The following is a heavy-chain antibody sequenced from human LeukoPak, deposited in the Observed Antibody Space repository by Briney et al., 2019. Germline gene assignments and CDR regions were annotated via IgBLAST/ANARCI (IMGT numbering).Heavy chain of an antibody. J-gene: IGHJ4*02. CDR2: IYHSGNT. D-gene: IGHD6-13*01. Sequence: SETLSLTCRVSGDSITDYYWSWIRQPPGKGLEWIGFIYHSGNTNYNPSLTTRVTMSVDTSRTQISLRLSSVTAADTAVYYCVREEGIASSGALEYWGQGILVTVSS. V-gene: IGHV4-59*01. CDR1: GDSITDYY. CDR3: VREEGIASSGALEY.